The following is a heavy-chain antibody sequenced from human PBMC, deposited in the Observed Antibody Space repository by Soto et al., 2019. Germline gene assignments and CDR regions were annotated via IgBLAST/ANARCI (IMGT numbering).Heavy chain of an antibody. J-gene: IGHJ1*01. CDR1: GGSISSGGYY. D-gene: IGHD3-22*01. CDR3: AIYDSSGSRGFQH. CDR2: IYYSGST. Sequence: QVQLQESGPGLVKPSQTLSLTCTVSGGSISSGGYYWSWIRQHPGKGLECIGYIYYSGSTYYNPSLKSRVTISVDTSKSQFSLKLSSVTAADTAVYYCAIYDSSGSRGFQHWGQGTLVTVSS. V-gene: IGHV4-31*03.